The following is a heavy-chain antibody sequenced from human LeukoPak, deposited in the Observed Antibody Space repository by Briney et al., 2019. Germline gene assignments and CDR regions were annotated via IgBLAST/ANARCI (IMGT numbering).Heavy chain of an antibody. CDR2: IGVKTNNYAT. J-gene: IGHJ6*02. D-gene: IGHD1-26*01. Sequence: GSLRLPRSASGFTFSSSDMHLVRQASGKGLGGVCRIGVKTNNYATAYGASVRGRFTISRDDSKNTACLQMNSLRTEDTAIYYCTYYRRDPAGYYYGMDVWGQGTTVTVSS. V-gene: IGHV3-73*01. CDR1: GFTFSSSD. CDR3: TYYRRDPAGYYYGMDV.